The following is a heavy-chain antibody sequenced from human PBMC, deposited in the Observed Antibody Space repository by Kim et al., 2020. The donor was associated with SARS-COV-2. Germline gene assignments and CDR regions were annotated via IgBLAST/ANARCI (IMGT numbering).Heavy chain of an antibody. CDR3: ARQQYRSSWYPDAFDI. J-gene: IGHJ3*02. Sequence: SETLSLTCTVSGGSISSSSYYWGWIRQPPGKGLEWIGSIYYSGSTYYNPSLKSRVTISVDTSKNQFSLKLSSVTAADTAVYYCARQQYRSSWYPDAFDIWGQGTMVTVSS. CDR2: IYYSGST. D-gene: IGHD6-13*01. CDR1: GGSISSSSYY. V-gene: IGHV4-39*01.